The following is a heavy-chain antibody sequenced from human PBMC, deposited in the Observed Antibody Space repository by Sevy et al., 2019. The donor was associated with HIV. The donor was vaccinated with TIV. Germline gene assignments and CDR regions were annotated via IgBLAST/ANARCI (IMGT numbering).Heavy chain of an antibody. CDR2: MNPNSGNT. CDR3: ASDGHSSSTDAFDI. J-gene: IGHJ3*02. D-gene: IGHD6-13*01. CDR1: GYTFTSYD. V-gene: IGHV1-8*01. Sequence: ASVKVSCKASGYTFTSYDINWVRQATGQGLEWMVWMNPNSGNTGYAQKFQGRVTRTRNTSISTAYMQLSSLRCEETAVYYCASDGHSSSTDAFDIWGQGTMVTVSS.